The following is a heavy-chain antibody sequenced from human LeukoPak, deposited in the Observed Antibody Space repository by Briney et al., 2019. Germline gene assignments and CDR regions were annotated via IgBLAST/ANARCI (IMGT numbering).Heavy chain of an antibody. Sequence: GGSLRLSCAASGFTVSTNYMTWVRQAPGKGLDWVSVIYSGGTTYYSDSVKGRFTISRDNSKNTLYLQMYSLRADDTPVYYCARDPRAMIVMKAFDIWGQGTMVTVSS. J-gene: IGHJ3*02. D-gene: IGHD3-16*02. CDR2: IYSGGTT. CDR3: ARDPRAMIVMKAFDI. V-gene: IGHV3-66*02. CDR1: GFTVSTNY.